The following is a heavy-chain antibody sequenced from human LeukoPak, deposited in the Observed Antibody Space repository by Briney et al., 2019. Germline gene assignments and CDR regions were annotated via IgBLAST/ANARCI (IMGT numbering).Heavy chain of an antibody. Sequence: ASVKVSCKAPGYTFTGYYMHWVRQAPGQGLEWMGWINPNSGGTNYVQKFQGRVTMTRDTSISTAYMELSRLRSDDTAVYYYARDQHIVVVPAAIGYYYYYMDVWGKGTTVTVSS. D-gene: IGHD2-2*02. CDR3: ARDQHIVVVPAAIGYYYYYMDV. V-gene: IGHV1-2*02. CDR2: INPNSGGT. CDR1: GYTFTGYY. J-gene: IGHJ6*03.